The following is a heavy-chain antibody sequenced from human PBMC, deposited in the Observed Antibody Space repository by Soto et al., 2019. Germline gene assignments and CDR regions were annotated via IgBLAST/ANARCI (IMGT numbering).Heavy chain of an antibody. CDR1: GFDFNTYG. J-gene: IGHJ5*02. V-gene: IGHV3-30*18. D-gene: IGHD6-25*01. CDR3: AKDSGVTAAVRWGWFDP. Sequence: QVQLVESGGGVVQPGRSLRLSCAASGFDFNTYGLHWVRQAPGKGLEWVAAISFDGGNQYYADSVKGRFTISRDKSNSTLYPQLNSLGAEDTATYCCAKDSGVTAAVRWGWFDPWGPGTLVIVSS. CDR2: ISFDGGNQ.